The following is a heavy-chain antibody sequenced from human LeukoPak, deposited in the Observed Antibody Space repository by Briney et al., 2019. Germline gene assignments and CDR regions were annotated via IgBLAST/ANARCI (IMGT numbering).Heavy chain of an antibody. J-gene: IGHJ4*02. D-gene: IGHD3-3*01. CDR1: GGSISSGGYY. CDR3: ARGDDFSKDLDY. CDR2: ICYSGST. V-gene: IGHV4-31*03. Sequence: PSETLSLTCTVSGGSISSGGYYWSWIRQHPGKGLEWIGYICYSGSTYYNPSLKSRVTISVDTSKNQFSLKLSSVTAADTAVYYCARGDDFSKDLDYWGQGTLVTVSS.